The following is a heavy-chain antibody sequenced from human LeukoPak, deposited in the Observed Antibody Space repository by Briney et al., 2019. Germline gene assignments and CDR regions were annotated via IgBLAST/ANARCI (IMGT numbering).Heavy chain of an antibody. V-gene: IGHV4-34*01. Sequence: SETLSLTCAVYGGSFSGYYWSWIRQPPGKGLEWIGEINHSGSTNYNPSLKSRVTISVDTSKNQFSLKLSSVTAADTAVYYCARRRVLLWFGGQYYMDVWGKGTTVTISS. D-gene: IGHD3-10*01. CDR3: ARRRVLLWFGGQYYMDV. CDR2: INHSGST. CDR1: GGSFSGYY. J-gene: IGHJ6*03.